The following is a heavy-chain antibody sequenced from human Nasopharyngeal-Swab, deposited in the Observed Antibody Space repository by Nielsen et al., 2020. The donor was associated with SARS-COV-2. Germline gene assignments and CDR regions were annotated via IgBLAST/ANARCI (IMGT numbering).Heavy chain of an antibody. CDR1: GGPISSHY. J-gene: IGHJ4*02. CDR2: FYYSGIT. D-gene: IGHD1-26*01. Sequence: SETLSLTCTVSGGPISSHYWSWIRQSPGKGLEWIGYFYYSGITNYNPSLKSRVTILIDTSKNQFSLKLNSVTAADTAVYYCAREAVGGLVDSWGQGTLVTVSS. V-gene: IGHV4-59*11. CDR3: AREAVGGLVDS.